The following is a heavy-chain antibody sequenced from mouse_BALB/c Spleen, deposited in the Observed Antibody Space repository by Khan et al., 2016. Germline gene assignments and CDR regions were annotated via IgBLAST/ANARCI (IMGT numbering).Heavy chain of an antibody. V-gene: IGHV3-2*02. CDR3: ARSDYGEKDAMDY. CDR2: ISYSGST. J-gene: IGHJ4*01. CDR1: GYSITSDYA. D-gene: IGHD1-1*01. Sequence: EVQLQESGPGLVKPSQSLSLTCTVTGYSITSDYAWNWIRQFPGNRLEWMGYISYSGSTSYNPSLKSRISITRDTSKNQFFLQLNSVTSEDTATYYCARSDYGEKDAMDYWGQGTSVTVSP.